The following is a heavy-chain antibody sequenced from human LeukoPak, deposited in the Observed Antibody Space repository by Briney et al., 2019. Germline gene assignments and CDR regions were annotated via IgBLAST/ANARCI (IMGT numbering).Heavy chain of an antibody. CDR2: TYHRSKWYN. J-gene: IGHJ2*01. CDR1: GGSVSSNSAT. Sequence: SQTLSLTCAISGGSVSSNSATWNWIRQSPSRGLEWLGRTYHRSKWYNDYAVSVKSRIIINPDTSKSQFSLQLNSVTPEDTAVYYCTRAGSYGYYWYFDLWGRGTLVTVSS. D-gene: IGHD5-18*01. V-gene: IGHV6-1*01. CDR3: TRAGSYGYYWYFDL.